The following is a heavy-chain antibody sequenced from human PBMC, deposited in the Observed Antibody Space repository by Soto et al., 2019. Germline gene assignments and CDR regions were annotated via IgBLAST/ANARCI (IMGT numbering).Heavy chain of an antibody. D-gene: IGHD4-4*01. V-gene: IGHV3-74*01. CDR3: AKDPPPTVTTPEGFFDY. CDR2: INGGGSST. J-gene: IGHJ4*02. Sequence: PGGSLRFSCAVSGFTFSSYWMHWVRQGPGKGLVWVSRINGGGSSTSYADSVKGRFTISRDNAKNTLYLQMNSLRAEDTAVYYCAKDPPPTVTTPEGFFDYWGQGTLVTVSS. CDR1: GFTFSSYW.